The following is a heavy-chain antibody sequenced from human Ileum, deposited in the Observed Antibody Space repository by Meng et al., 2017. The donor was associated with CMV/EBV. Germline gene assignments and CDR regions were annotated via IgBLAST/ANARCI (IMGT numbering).Heavy chain of an antibody. CDR1: GYTFTSHN. D-gene: IGHD5-18*01. CDR3: TRSWIHLWSHDFDY. J-gene: IGHJ4*02. CDR2: INPNTGDT. V-gene: IGHV1-2*06. Sequence: QVHLVQAGAEIKKPGASVKVSCKASGYTFTSHNNHWVRQAPGQGLGWMGRINPNTGDTKNAQNFQGRVTMTRDTSNGTAYMELTNLRSDDTAVYFCTRSWIHLWSHDFDYWGQGTLVTVSS.